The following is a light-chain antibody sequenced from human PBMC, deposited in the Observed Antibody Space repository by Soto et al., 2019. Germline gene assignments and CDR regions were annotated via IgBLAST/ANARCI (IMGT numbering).Light chain of an antibody. CDR1: QSISSSS. J-gene: IGKJ3*01. CDR2: GAS. Sequence: EIVMTQSPGTLSLSPGKRDTLSCRASQSISSSSLAWYQQKPGQAPRLLIFGASSRATGIPDRFSGTGSGTDFTLTISRLEPEDFAVYYCQQYYTSPTFGPGTKVEI. CDR3: QQYYTSPT. V-gene: IGKV3-20*01.